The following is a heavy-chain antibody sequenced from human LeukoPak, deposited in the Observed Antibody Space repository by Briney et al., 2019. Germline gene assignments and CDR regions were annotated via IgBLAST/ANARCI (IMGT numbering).Heavy chain of an antibody. CDR3: ASSVIAAGKVWFDP. CDR1: GYTFTSYG. D-gene: IGHD6-13*01. CDR2: ISAYNGNT. J-gene: IGHJ5*02. Sequence: ASVKVSCKASGYTFTSYGISWVRQAPGQGLERMGWISAYNGNTNYAQKLQGRVTMTTDTSTSTAYMELRSLRSDDTAVYYCASSVIAAGKVWFDPWGQGTLVTVSS. V-gene: IGHV1-18*01.